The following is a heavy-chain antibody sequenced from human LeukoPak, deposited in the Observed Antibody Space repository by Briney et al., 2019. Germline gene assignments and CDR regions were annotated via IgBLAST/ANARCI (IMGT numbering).Heavy chain of an antibody. Sequence: GGTLRLSCAASGFTFGTYAMTWVRQAPGKGLEWVSTISASGSNTYYADSVKGRFTISRDNSKNTLYLQMNSLRAEDTAVYYCAKDVYYDILTGYQAGLFDPWGQGTLVTVSS. V-gene: IGHV3-23*01. CDR1: GFTFGTYA. CDR3: AKDVYYDILTGYQAGLFDP. CDR2: ISASGSNT. J-gene: IGHJ5*02. D-gene: IGHD3-9*01.